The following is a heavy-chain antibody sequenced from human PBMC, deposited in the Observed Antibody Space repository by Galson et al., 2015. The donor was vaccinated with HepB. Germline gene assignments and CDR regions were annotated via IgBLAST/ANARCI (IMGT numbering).Heavy chain of an antibody. J-gene: IGHJ4*02. D-gene: IGHD1-26*01. CDR3: TRLRGGGSYIDY. V-gene: IGHV3-49*03. CDR1: GFTFGNYG. Sequence: SLRLSCAASGFTFGNYGMTWFRQAPGEGLEWVGFIKSKAYGETTEYAASVKGRFIVSRDDSKSIAYLQMDRLKTEDTAVYYCTRLRGGGSYIDYWGQGTLVTVSS. CDR2: IKSKAYGETT.